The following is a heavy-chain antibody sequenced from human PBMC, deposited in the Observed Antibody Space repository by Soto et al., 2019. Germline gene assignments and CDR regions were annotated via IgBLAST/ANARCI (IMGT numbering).Heavy chain of an antibody. CDR3: AKEPVGPDWYFDL. J-gene: IGHJ2*01. CDR2: ISGSGIST. CDR1: GFTFRSYA. V-gene: IGHV3-23*01. Sequence: DVQLLESGGGLVQPGGSLRLSCAASGFTFRSYAMSWVRQAPGKGLEWVSGISGSGISTHYADSVKGRFTVSRDNSKKTLYLQMKSLRAEDTAVYNCAKEPVGPDWYFDLWGRGTLVTVSS.